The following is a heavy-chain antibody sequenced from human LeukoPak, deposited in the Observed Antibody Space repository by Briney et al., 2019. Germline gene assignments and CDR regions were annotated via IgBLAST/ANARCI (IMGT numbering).Heavy chain of an antibody. J-gene: IGHJ4*02. CDR2: IYYSGST. Sequence: SETLSLTCTVSGGSISSYYWSWIRQPPGKGLEWNGYIYYSGSTNYNPSLKSRVTISVDTSKNQFSLKLSSVTAADTAVYYCARSEEFGGYFDYWGQGTLVTVSS. V-gene: IGHV4-59*01. D-gene: IGHD3-16*01. CDR3: ARSEEFGGYFDY. CDR1: GGSISSYY.